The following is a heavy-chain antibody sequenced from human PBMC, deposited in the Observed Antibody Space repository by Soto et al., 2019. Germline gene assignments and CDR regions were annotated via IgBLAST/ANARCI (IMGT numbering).Heavy chain of an antibody. J-gene: IGHJ5*02. V-gene: IGHV1-69*01. Sequence: AVTVSCKASLGAIISYAISWVRQAPGQGLEWMGGIIPIFGTANYAQKFQGRVTITADESTSTAYMELSSLRSEDTAVYYCARDEDWFGPWGRGTMVTVSS. CDR2: IIPIFGTA. CDR1: LGAIISYA. CDR3: ARDEDWFGP.